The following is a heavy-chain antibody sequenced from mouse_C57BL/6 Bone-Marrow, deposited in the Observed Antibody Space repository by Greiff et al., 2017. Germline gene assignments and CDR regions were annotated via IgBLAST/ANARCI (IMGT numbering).Heavy chain of an antibody. V-gene: IGHV2-2*01. CDR3: ARKGIYYYGSRTACYYAIDY. CDR1: GFSLTSYG. D-gene: IGHD1-1*01. Sequence: QVQLQQSGPGLVQPSQSLSITCTVSGFSLTSYGVHWVRQSPGKGLEWLGVIWSGGSTDYNAAFISRLSISQDISKSQVFFKMNSLQADDTAIYYCARKGIYYYGSRTACYYAIDYWGQGTSVTVSS. CDR2: IWSGGST. J-gene: IGHJ4*01.